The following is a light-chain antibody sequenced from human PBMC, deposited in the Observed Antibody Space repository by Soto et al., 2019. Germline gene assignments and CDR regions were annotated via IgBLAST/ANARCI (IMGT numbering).Light chain of an antibody. CDR3: QQYGDPPPYS. V-gene: IGKV3-20*01. CDR1: QSVSRSS. Sequence: EIVLTQSPGTLSLSPGERATLSCRASQSVSRSSLAWYQQRPGQAPRLLIFGASSRAAGSPDRFSGSGSATDFTLTISRLEPEDSAVYYCQQYGDPPPYSFGQGTKLEI. J-gene: IGKJ2*03. CDR2: GAS.